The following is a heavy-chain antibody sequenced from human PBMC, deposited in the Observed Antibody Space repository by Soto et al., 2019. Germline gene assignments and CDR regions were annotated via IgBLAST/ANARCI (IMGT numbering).Heavy chain of an antibody. D-gene: IGHD6-6*01. CDR1: GFTFSSYG. Sequence: QVQLVESGGGVVQPGRSLRLSCAASGFTFSSYGMHWVRQAPGKGLEWVAVISYDGSNEYYADSVKGRFTISRDNCKNTLYLRMNCLRAEDTAVYYCARQRPIAARDYYYYGMDVWGQGTTVTVSS. V-gene: IGHV3-30*03. J-gene: IGHJ6*02. CDR3: ARQRPIAARDYYYYGMDV. CDR2: ISYDGSNE.